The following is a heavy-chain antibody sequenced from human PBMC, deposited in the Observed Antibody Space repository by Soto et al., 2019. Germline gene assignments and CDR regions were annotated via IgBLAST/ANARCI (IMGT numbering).Heavy chain of an antibody. CDR2: INPSGGST. CDR1: GYTFTSYY. V-gene: IGHV1-46*01. D-gene: IGHD3-10*01. Sequence: ASVKVSCKASGYTFTSYYMHWVRQAPGQGLEWMGIINPSGGSTSYAQKFQGRVTMTRDTSTSTVYMELSSLRSDDTAVYCCATDGYGWDYYYYGMDVWGQGTTVTVSS. CDR3: ATDGYGWDYYYYGMDV. J-gene: IGHJ6*02.